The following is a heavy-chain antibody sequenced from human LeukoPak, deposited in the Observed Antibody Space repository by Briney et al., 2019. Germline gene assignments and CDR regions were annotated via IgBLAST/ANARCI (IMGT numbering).Heavy chain of an antibody. CDR3: ARGGSVNYYYYYMDV. D-gene: IGHD5-12*01. J-gene: IGHJ6*03. CDR2: INPNSGGT. Sequence: ASVKVSCKASGYTFTSYYMHWVRQAPGQGLEWMGWINPNSGGTNYAQKFQGRVTMTRDTSISTAYMELSRLRSDDTAVYYCARGGSVNYYYYYMDVWGKGTTVTISS. V-gene: IGHV1-2*02. CDR1: GYTFTSYY.